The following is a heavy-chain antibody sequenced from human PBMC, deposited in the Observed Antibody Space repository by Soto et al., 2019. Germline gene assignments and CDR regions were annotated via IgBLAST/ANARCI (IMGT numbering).Heavy chain of an antibody. D-gene: IGHD3-10*01. CDR3: ARRFRAFDI. J-gene: IGHJ3*02. CDR2: IKQDGSEK. V-gene: IGHV3-7*01. Sequence: GGSLRLSCASSGFTFISYWMSWVRQAPGKGLEWVANIKQDGSEKYYVDSVKGRFTISRDNAKNSLYLQMNSLRAEDTAVYYCARRFRAFDIWGQGTMVTVSS. CDR1: GFTFISYW.